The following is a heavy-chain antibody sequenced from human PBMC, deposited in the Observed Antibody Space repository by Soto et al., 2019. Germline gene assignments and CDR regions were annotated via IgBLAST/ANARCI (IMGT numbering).Heavy chain of an antibody. CDR1: GFTFSTYS. D-gene: IGHD6-13*01. J-gene: IGHJ4*02. V-gene: IGHV3-21*01. CDR2: ISGSSSDI. Sequence: EVQVVESGGGLVKPGGSLRLSCAASGFTFSTYSMIWVRQAPGKGLEWVSSISGSSSDIYYADSVRGRFTISRDNANSSLYLQMNSLRAEDTAVYDCAIAASIAAADSDYWGQGPLVPVSS. CDR3: AIAASIAAADSDY.